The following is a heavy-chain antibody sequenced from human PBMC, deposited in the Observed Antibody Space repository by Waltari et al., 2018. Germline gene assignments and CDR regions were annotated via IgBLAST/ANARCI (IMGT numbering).Heavy chain of an antibody. J-gene: IGHJ4*02. V-gene: IGHV4-34*01. CDR2: INHSGDT. D-gene: IGHD4-17*01. CDR1: GGSFSGYY. CDR3: ARGYRCTPVN. Sequence: QVQLHQWGAGLVRPSGTLSLTCAVYGGSFSGYYWSWIRQTPEKGLEWIGEINHSGDTNYNQSLKGRVTLSVDTSKNQFSLKLKSVTAADTATYYCARGYRCTPVNWGRGTLVTVSS.